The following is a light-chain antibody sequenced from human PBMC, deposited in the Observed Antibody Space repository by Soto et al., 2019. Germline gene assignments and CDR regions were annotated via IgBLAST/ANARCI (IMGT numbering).Light chain of an antibody. J-gene: IGLJ1*01. CDR1: NIGSKS. V-gene: IGLV3-21*02. CDR2: YDS. Sequence: SYELTQPPSVSVAPGQTARITCGGNNIGSKSVHWYQQKPGQAPVLVVYDSDRPSGIPERFSGSKSGNTATLTISRVEAGDEADYYCQVWHSSDLSYVFGTGTKLTVL. CDR3: QVWHSSDLSYV.